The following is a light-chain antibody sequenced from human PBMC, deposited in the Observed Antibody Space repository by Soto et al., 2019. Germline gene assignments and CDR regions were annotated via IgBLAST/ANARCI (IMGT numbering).Light chain of an antibody. V-gene: IGKV3-20*01. J-gene: IGKJ1*01. CDR3: QKYGTSPWA. Sequence: EIVFTHSPFTLSLSPGERATLSFRASQSVSSSFLAWYQQKPGQAPRLLIYGASSRATGIPDRFSGSGSGTDFTLTITRLEPEDFAVYYCQKYGTSPWAFGQGTKVDIK. CDR2: GAS. CDR1: QSVSSSF.